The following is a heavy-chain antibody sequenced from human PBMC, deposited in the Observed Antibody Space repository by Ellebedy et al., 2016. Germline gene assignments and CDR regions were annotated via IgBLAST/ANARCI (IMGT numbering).Heavy chain of an antibody. Sequence: LRLXCAASGFTFSDYYMNWIRQHPGKGLERIGYIYYSGNTYYNPSLESRVVISVDTSKNQFSLKLASVTAADTAVYYCARSGGSYYLNWGQGALVTVSS. D-gene: IGHD1-26*01. CDR2: IYYSGNT. CDR3: ARSGGSYYLN. CDR1: GFTFSDYY. V-gene: IGHV4-31*02. J-gene: IGHJ4*02.